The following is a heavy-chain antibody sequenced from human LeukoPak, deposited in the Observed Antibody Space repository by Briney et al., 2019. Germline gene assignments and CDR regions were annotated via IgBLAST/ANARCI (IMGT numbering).Heavy chain of an antibody. CDR1: GYTFTSYG. J-gene: IGHJ5*02. CDR2: ISAYNGNT. V-gene: IGHV1-18*04. D-gene: IGHD3-10*01. CDR3: AREGPSITMVRGVTPMDWFDP. Sequence: GASVKVSCKASGYTFTSYGISCVRQAPGQGLEWMGWISAYNGNTNYAQKLQGRVTMTTDTSTSTAYMELRSLRSDDTAVYYCAREGPSITMVRGVTPMDWFDPWGQGTLVTVSS.